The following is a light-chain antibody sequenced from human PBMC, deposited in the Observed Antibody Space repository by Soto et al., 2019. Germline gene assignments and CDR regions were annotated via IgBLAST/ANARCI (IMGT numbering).Light chain of an antibody. V-gene: IGKV1-33*01. J-gene: IGKJ3*01. CDR3: QQFQSLPLT. Sequence: DIQMTQSPSSLSASVGDRVIITCQASQDINNLLNWFQQKPGEAPKILINDASTLELGVPARFTGSGSGTNFTLTITNLQPADIATYYCQQFQSLPLTFGPGTKVDLK. CDR2: DAS. CDR1: QDINNL.